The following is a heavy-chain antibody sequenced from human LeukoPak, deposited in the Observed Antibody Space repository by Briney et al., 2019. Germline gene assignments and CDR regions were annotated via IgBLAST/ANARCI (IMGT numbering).Heavy chain of an antibody. J-gene: IGHJ4*02. CDR3: AKDRHYYDSSGYSHFDY. CDR1: GFTISSYG. D-gene: IGHD3-22*01. V-gene: IGHV3-30*18. CDR2: ISYDGSNK. Sequence: PGGSLRLSCAASGFTISSYGMHWVRQAPGKGLEWVAVISYDGSNKYYADSVKGRFTISRDNSKNTLYLQMNSLRAEDTAVYYCAKDRHYYDSSGYSHFDYWGQGTLVTVSS.